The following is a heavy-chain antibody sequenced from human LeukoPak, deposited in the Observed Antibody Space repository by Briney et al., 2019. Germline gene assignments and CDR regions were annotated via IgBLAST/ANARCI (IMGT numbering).Heavy chain of an antibody. CDR1: GFTFSDYS. CDR2: VGISSGNT. J-gene: IGHJ5*02. V-gene: IGHV3-48*04. Sequence: GGSLRLSCAASGFTFSDYSMNWVRQAPGKGLEWISYVGISSGNTKYADSVKGRFTISGDSAKNSVFLLMNNLRVDDTAVYYCARAGGRVTNNWFDPWGQGTLVTVSS. D-gene: IGHD4-17*01. CDR3: ARAGGRVTNNWFDP.